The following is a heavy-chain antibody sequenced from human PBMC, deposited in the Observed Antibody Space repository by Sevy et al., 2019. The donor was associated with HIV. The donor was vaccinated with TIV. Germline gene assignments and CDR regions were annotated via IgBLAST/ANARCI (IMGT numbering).Heavy chain of an antibody. V-gene: IGHV4-4*02. Sequence: SETLSLTCAVSGGSISSRNWWSWVRQPPGKGLEWIGEIYHSGSTNYNPSLKSRVTISIDKSKNQFSLKLSSLTAADTAIYYCARVTGGVDSGFQHWGQGTLVTVSS. CDR3: ARVTGGVDSGFQH. D-gene: IGHD3-16*01. CDR1: GGSISSRNW. J-gene: IGHJ1*01. CDR2: IYHSGST.